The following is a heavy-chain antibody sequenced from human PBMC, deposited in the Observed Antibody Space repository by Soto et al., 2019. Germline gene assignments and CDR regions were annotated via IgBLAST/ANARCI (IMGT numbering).Heavy chain of an antibody. CDR1: GYTFTSYG. CDR2: ISAYNGNT. D-gene: IGHD6-6*01. V-gene: IGHV1-18*01. CDR3: ARERSVYSSSSWNYYYYGMDV. J-gene: IGHJ6*02. Sequence: GASVKVSCKASGYTFTSYGISWVRQAPGQGLEWMGWISAYNGNTNYAQKLQGRVTMTTDTSTSTAYMELRSLRSDDTAVYYCARERSVYSSSSWNYYYYGMDVWGQGTTVTVS.